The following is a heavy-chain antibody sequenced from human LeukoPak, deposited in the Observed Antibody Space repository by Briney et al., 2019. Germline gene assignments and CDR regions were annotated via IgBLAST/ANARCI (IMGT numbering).Heavy chain of an antibody. CDR2: ISSNGGST. Sequence: GGTLRLSCSASGFTFSSYAMHWVRQAPGKGLEYVSAISSNGGSTYYADSVKGRFTISRDNSKNTLYLQMRSLRAEESAVYYCVKGGGTMVRGVIILYYWGQGTLVTVSS. CDR1: GFTFSSYA. J-gene: IGHJ4*02. V-gene: IGHV3-64D*06. CDR3: VKGGGTMVRGVIILYY. D-gene: IGHD3-10*01.